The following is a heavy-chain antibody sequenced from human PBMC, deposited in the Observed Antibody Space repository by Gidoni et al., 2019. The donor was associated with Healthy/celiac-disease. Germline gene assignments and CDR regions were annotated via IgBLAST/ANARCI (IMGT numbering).Heavy chain of an antibody. V-gene: IGHV1-58*01. Sequence: QMQLVQSGPEVKKPGTSVKVSCKASGFTFTSSAVQWVRQARGQRLEWIGWIVVGSGNTNYAQKFQERVTITRDMSTSTAYMELSSLRSEDTAVYYCAAWGSGVGAFKWWGQGTLVTVSS. CDR3: AAWGSGVGAFKW. J-gene: IGHJ4*02. CDR2: IVVGSGNT. CDR1: GFTFTSSA. D-gene: IGHD1-26*01.